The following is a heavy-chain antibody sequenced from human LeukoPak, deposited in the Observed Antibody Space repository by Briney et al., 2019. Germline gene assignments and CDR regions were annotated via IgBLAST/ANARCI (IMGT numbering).Heavy chain of an antibody. D-gene: IGHD3-22*01. Sequence: GGSLRLSCAASGFTFSSYWMSWVRQAPGKGLEWVANIKQDGSEKYYVDSVKGRFTISRDNAKNSLYLQMNSLRAEDTAVYYCARRGVGYYDAFDIWGQGTMVTVSS. J-gene: IGHJ3*02. CDR2: IKQDGSEK. V-gene: IGHV3-7*01. CDR1: GFTFSSYW. CDR3: ARRGVGYYDAFDI.